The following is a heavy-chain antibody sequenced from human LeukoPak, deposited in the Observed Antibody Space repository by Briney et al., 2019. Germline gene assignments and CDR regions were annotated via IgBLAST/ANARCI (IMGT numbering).Heavy chain of an antibody. Sequence: PSETLSLTCTVSGGSISSGSYYWGWIRQPAGKGLEWIGRIYTSGSTNYNPSLKSRVTISVDTSKNQFSLKLSSVTAADTAVYYCARVASPPYYYYYMDVWGKGTTVTVSS. V-gene: IGHV4-61*02. D-gene: IGHD2-2*01. J-gene: IGHJ6*03. CDR1: GGSISSGSYY. CDR3: ARVASPPYYYYYMDV. CDR2: IYTSGST.